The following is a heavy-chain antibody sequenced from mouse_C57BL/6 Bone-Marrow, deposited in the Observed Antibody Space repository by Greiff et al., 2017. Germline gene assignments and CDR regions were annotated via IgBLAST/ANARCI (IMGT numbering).Heavy chain of an antibody. V-gene: IGHV14-2*01. CDR3: ARGATTVEESSGSYFDY. CDR1: GFNIKDYY. D-gene: IGHD1-1*01. J-gene: IGHJ2*01. Sequence: VQLQQSGAELVKPGASVKLSCTASGFNIKDYYMHWVKQRTEQGLEWIGRIDPEDGETKYAPKFQGKATITADTSSNTAYLQLSSQTSEDTAVYYWARGATTVEESSGSYFDYWGQGTTLTVSS. CDR2: IDPEDGET.